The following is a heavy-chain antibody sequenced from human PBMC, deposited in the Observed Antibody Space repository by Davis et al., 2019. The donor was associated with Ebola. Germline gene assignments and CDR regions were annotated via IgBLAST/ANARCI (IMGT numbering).Heavy chain of an antibody. CDR2: IWYDGTNK. Sequence: PGGSLRLSCAASGFTFSSYGMHWVRQAPGKGLEWVAVIWYDGTNKYHADSVKGRFTISRDNSKNTLYLQMNSLRAEDTAVYYCAKGGGTSSSDFRRTWGQGTLVTVSS. CDR1: GFTFSSYG. D-gene: IGHD6-6*01. J-gene: IGHJ5*02. V-gene: IGHV3-33*06. CDR3: AKGGGTSSSDFRRT.